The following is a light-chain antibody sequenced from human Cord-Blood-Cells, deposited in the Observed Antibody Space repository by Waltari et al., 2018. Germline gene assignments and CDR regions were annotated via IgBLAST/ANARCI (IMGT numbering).Light chain of an antibody. CDR3: SSYTSSSTYV. J-gene: IGLJ1*01. Sequence: QSALTQPASVSGSPGQSITISCTGTSSDVGGYNYVSWYQQHPGKAPKLMVYEVSNRHTGVSNVFGGSKSGHTAYLTISGLQAEDEADYYCSSYTSSSTYVFGTGTKVTVL. V-gene: IGLV2-14*01. CDR1: SSDVGGYNY. CDR2: EVS.